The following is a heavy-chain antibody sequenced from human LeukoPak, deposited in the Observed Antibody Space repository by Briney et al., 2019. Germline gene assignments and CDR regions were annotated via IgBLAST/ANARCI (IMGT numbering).Heavy chain of an antibody. J-gene: IGHJ4*02. D-gene: IGHD2-21*02. CDR1: GFTFSSYA. CDR3: AKLTYCGGDCYSGHFDY. V-gene: IGHV3-23*01. CDR2: ISGSGGST. Sequence: GGSLRLSCAASGFTFSSYAMSWVRQAPGKGLEWVSAISGSGGSTYYADSVKGRFTISRDNSKNTLYLQMNSLRGEDTAVYYCAKLTYCGGDCYSGHFDYWGQGTLVTVSS.